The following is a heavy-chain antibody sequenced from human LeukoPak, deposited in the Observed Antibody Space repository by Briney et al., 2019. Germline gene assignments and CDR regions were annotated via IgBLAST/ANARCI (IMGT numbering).Heavy chain of an antibody. CDR3: ARDRYYYGMDV. J-gene: IGHJ6*02. D-gene: IGHD1-14*01. CDR2: IYDSGST. V-gene: IGHV4-31*03. Sequence: SQTLSLTCTVSGGSISSGGYYWSWIRQHPGKGLEWIGYIYDSGSTYYNPSLKSRVTISLDTSKNQFSLKLSSVTAADTAVYYCARDRYYYGMDVWGQGTTVTVSS. CDR1: GGSISSGGYY.